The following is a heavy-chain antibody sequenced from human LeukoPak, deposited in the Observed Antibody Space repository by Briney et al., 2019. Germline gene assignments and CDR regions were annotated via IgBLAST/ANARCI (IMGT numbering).Heavy chain of an antibody. V-gene: IGHV3-23*01. J-gene: IGHJ4*02. Sequence: GGSLRLSCAASGFTFSSYAMSWVRQAPGKGLVWVSGISGRGGSTYYADSVKGRFTISRDNSKNTLYLQMNSLRAEDTAVYYCAKVDSSGWYFDYWGQGTLVTVSS. D-gene: IGHD6-19*01. CDR3: AKVDSSGWYFDY. CDR2: ISGRGGST. CDR1: GFTFSSYA.